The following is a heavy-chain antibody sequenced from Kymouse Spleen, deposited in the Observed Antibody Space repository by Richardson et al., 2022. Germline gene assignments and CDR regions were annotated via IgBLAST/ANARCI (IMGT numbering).Heavy chain of an antibody. V-gene: IGHV3-30*18. CDR2: ISYDGSNK. D-gene: IGHD6-6*01. J-gene: IGHJ6*02. Sequence: QVQLVESGGGVVQPGRSLRLSCAASGFTFSSYGMHWVRQAPGKGLEWVAVISYDGSNKYYADSVKGRFTISRDNSKNTLYLQMNSLRAEDTAVYYCAKETQLGGYYYYGMDVWGQGTTVTVSS. CDR3: AKETQLGGYYYYGMDV. CDR1: GFTFSSYG.